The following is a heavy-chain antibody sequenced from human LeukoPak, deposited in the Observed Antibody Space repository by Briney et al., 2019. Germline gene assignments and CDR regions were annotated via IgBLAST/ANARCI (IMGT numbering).Heavy chain of an antibody. J-gene: IGHJ6*03. CDR1: GACISYYY. V-gene: IGHV4-59*01. Sequence: SETLSLTCTVSGACISYYYWTWIRQPPGKGLEGIRSIHYSGATNYNPSLKSRVTISVDTSKNQFSLKLSSVTAADTAVYYCARVTDSPQGYYNWNYYYYYYMDVWGKGTTVTVSS. CDR3: ARVTDSPQGYYNWNYYYYYYMDV. D-gene: IGHD1-20*01. CDR2: IHYSGAT.